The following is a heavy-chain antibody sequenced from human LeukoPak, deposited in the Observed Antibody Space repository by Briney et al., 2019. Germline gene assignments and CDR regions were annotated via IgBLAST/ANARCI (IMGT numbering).Heavy chain of an antibody. V-gene: IGHV1-8*01. J-gene: IGHJ1*01. Sequence: ASVKVSCKASGYTFTSYDINWVRQATGQGLEWMGWMNPNSGNTGYAQKFQGRVTMTRNTSISTAYMELSSLRSEDTAVYYCARAYLDYSTGNGFYYEYFQHWGQGALVTVSS. CDR2: MNPNSGNT. D-gene: IGHD3-22*01. CDR3: ARAYLDYSTGNGFYYEYFQH. CDR1: GYTFTSYD.